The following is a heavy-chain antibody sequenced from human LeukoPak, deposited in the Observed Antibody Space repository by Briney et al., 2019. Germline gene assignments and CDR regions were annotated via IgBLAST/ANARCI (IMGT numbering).Heavy chain of an antibody. V-gene: IGHV1-18*01. CDR1: GYILTTHG. CDR2: ISPYNGNT. J-gene: IGHJ5*02. Sequence: ASVKVSCKASGYILTTHGITWVRQVPGQGLEWMGWISPYNGNTDYAQKFQGRVTMTTDTSTSTAYMELRDLRSDGAAVYYCARTLPGGYCSGTSCYRGIWFDPWGQGTLVTVSS. D-gene: IGHD2-2*02. CDR3: ARTLPGGYCSGTSCYRGIWFDP.